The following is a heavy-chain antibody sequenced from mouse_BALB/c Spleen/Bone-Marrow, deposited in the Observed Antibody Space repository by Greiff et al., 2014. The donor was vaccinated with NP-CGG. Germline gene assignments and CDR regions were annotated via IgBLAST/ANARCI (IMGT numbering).Heavy chain of an antibody. CDR2: IFPGDNST. CDR1: GYTFTSYD. CDR3: AHDGLLPGMDY. V-gene: IGHV1-85*01. J-gene: IGHJ4*01. Sequence: VKLMESGAELVKPGASVKLSCKASGYTFTSYDINWVRQRPGRGLEWIGWIFPGDNSTKYNEKFKGKATLTTDKSSSTAYMQLSRLTSEDSAVYFCAHDGLLPGMDYWGQGTSVTVSS. D-gene: IGHD2-3*01.